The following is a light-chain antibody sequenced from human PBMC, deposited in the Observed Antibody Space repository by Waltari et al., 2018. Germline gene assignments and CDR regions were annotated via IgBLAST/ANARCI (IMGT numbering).Light chain of an antibody. V-gene: IGLV2-14*03. Sequence: QSALTQPASVSGSLGQSITISCTGTNRDVGGYNFVSWYQQHPGKAPKLMIYDVSNRPSGVSSRFSGAESGNTASLTISGLQAEDEADYHCISYRKGTTGNVALGGGTKVTVL. CDR3: ISYRKGTTGNVA. CDR2: DVS. CDR1: NRDVGGYNF. J-gene: IGLJ2*01.